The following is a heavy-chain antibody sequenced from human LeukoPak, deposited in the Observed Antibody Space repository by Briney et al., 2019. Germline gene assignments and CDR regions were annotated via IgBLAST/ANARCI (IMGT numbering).Heavy chain of an antibody. J-gene: IGHJ3*02. D-gene: IGHD1-26*01. CDR3: ARGHRGRRTLAFDI. Sequence: ASVKVSCKASGYTFTSYDINWVRQATGQGLEWMGWMNPNSGNTGYAQKFQGRVTITRNTSISTAYMELSSLRSEDTAVYYCARGHRGRRTLAFDIWGQGTMVTVS. CDR2: MNPNSGNT. V-gene: IGHV1-8*03. CDR1: GYTFTSYD.